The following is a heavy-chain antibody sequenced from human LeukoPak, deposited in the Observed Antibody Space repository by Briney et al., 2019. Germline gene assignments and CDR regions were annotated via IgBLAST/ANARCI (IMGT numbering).Heavy chain of an antibody. J-gene: IGHJ6*03. D-gene: IGHD6-6*01. V-gene: IGHV7-4-1*02. Sequence: ASVKVSCKASGYTFTSYAMNWVRQAPGQGLEWMGWINTNTGNPTYAQGFTGRFVFSLDTSVSTAYLQISSLKAEDTAVYYCARDRSIAARPGYSYYYYYMDVWGKGTTVTVSS. CDR1: GYTFTSYA. CDR2: INTNTGNP. CDR3: ARDRSIAARPGYSYYYYYMDV.